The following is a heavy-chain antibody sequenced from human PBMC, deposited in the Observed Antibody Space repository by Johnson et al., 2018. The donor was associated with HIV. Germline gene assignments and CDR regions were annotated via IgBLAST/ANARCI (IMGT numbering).Heavy chain of an antibody. D-gene: IGHD4-17*01. J-gene: IGHJ3*02. CDR2: INWNGGST. Sequence: EQLVESGGGVLRPGASLRLSCAASGFTFNDYGMNWVRQAPGKGLEWVSGINWNGGSTGYADSVKGRFTISRDNAKNSLYLQMNSLTPEDTALYYCARAVTTASGDAFDIWGQGTMVTVSS. V-gene: IGHV3-20*04. CDR3: ARAVTTASGDAFDI. CDR1: GFTFNDYG.